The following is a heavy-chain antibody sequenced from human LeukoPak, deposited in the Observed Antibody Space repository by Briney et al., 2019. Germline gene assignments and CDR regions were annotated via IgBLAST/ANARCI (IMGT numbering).Heavy chain of an antibody. Sequence: GGSLRLSCAASGFSLSRYWMSWVRQAPGKGLEWVANIGKDGTGNHYVDSVKGRFTISRDNAKNSVYLQMNSLRADDTSIYYCARYLDLYATDYWGQRTLVTVS. D-gene: IGHD2-8*01. CDR2: IGKDGTGN. CDR3: ARYLDLYATDY. CDR1: GFSLSRYW. V-gene: IGHV3-7*01. J-gene: IGHJ4*02.